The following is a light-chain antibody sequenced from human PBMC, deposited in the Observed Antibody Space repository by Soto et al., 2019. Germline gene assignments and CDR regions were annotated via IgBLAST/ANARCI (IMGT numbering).Light chain of an antibody. CDR3: QHYNSYSEA. J-gene: IGKJ1*01. CDR1: QVISSY. CDR2: KAS. Sequence: IQLTQSPSSLSASVVDRVTITFRASQVISSYLAWYQQKPGKAPKLLIYKASTLKSGVPSRFSGSGSGTEFTLTISSLQPDDFATYYCQHYNSYSEAFGQGTKVDIK. V-gene: IGKV1-5*03.